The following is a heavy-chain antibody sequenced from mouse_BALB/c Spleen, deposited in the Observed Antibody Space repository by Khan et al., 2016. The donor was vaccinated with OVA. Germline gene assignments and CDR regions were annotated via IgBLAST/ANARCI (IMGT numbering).Heavy chain of an antibody. CDR2: IWTGGGT. Sequence: VKLLESGPGLVAPSQSLSITCTVSGFSLNSYDISWIRQPPGKGLEWLGVIWTGGGTNYNSDFMYRLSIRKDNSKSPVLLTKNSRQRDDTATDYCVRWVNYDGRFYGYFDVWGAGTPVTVSS. CDR3: VRWVNYDGRFYGYFDV. J-gene: IGHJ1*01. V-gene: IGHV2-9-2*01. CDR1: GFSLNSYD. D-gene: IGHD1-1*01.